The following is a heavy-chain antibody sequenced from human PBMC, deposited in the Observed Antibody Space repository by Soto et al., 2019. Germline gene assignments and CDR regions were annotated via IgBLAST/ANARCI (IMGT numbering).Heavy chain of an antibody. D-gene: IGHD3-10*01. CDR1: GGYMSEYV. CDR3: ARDGYDGSGRPYPAY. CDR2: IYYLGST. Sequence: PSETQCLSCSVAGGYMSEYVGSWIRQSPGKGLGWIGYIYYLGSTDYNPSLKSRVTISVDTSKRQFSLRLTSVTAADTAVYYCARDGYDGSGRPYPAYWGPGTQVTVSS. V-gene: IGHV4-59*01. J-gene: IGHJ4*02.